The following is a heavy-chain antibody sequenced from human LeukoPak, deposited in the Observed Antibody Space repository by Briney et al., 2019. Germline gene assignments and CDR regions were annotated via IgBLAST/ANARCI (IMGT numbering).Heavy chain of an antibody. CDR3: ARRGVAGTRYFDY. V-gene: IGHV4-59*01. J-gene: IGHJ4*02. Sequence: PSETLSLTCTVSGGSISSYYWSWIRRPPGKGLEWIGYIYYSGSTNYNPSLKSRVTISVDTSKNQFSLKLSSVTAADTAVYYCARRGVAGTRYFDYWGQGTLVTVSS. CDR2: IYYSGST. D-gene: IGHD6-19*01. CDR1: GGSISSYY.